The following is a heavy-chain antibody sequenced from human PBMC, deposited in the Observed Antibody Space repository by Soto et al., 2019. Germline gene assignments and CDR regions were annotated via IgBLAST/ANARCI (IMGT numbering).Heavy chain of an antibody. J-gene: IGHJ6*03. Sequence: EVQLVESGGGLVQPGGSLRLSCAASGFTFSSYSMNWVRQAPGKGLEWVSYISSSSSTIYYADSVKGRFTISRDNAKNSLYLQMNSLRAEDTAVYYCARAKMWAAAGTVYYYMDVWGKGTTVTVSS. D-gene: IGHD6-13*01. V-gene: IGHV3-48*01. CDR1: GFTFSSYS. CDR3: ARAKMWAAAGTVYYYMDV. CDR2: ISSSSSTI.